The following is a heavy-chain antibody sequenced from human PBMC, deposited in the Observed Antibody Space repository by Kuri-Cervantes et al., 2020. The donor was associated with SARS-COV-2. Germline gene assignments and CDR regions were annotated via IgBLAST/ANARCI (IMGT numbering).Heavy chain of an antibody. V-gene: IGHV3-21*01. J-gene: IGHJ6*02. CDR2: ISSSSSYI. CDR3: ARDPPSPYCSGGSCRTDV. D-gene: IGHD2-15*01. Sequence: GGSLRLSCAASGITFSSYSMNWVRQAPGKGLEWVSSISSSSSYIYYADSVKGRFTISRDNAKNSLYLQMNSLRAEDTAVYYCARDPPSPYCSGGSCRTDVWGQGTTVTVSS. CDR1: GITFSSYS.